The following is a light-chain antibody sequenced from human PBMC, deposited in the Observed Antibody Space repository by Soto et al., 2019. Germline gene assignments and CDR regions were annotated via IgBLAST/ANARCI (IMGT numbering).Light chain of an antibody. V-gene: IGKV3-15*01. CDR1: QSVSNN. J-gene: IGKJ1*01. CDR2: RAS. Sequence: EVVMTQSPATLSVSPGERATLSCRASQSVSNNLAWYQQKPGQAPRLLIYRASTRTTGIPARFSGSGSGAKFTLTISSLQSEDFAVYYCQQYNSRPPTFGQGTKVEIK. CDR3: QQYNSRPPT.